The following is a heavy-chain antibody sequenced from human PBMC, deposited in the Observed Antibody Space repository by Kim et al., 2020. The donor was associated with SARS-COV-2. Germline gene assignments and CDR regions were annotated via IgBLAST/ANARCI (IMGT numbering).Heavy chain of an antibody. J-gene: IGHJ6*02. Sequence: GGSLRLSCAASGFTFSSYAMSWVRQAPGKGLEWVSAISGSGGSTYYADSVKGRFTISRDNSKNTLYLQMNSLRAEDTAVYYCAIHSSSWRAFGMDVWGQGTTVTVSS. CDR2: ISGSGGST. D-gene: IGHD6-13*01. CDR3: AIHSSSWRAFGMDV. V-gene: IGHV3-23*01. CDR1: GFTFSSYA.